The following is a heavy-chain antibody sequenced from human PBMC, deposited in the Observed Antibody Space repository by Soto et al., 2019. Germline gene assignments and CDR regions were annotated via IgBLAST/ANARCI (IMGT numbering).Heavy chain of an antibody. V-gene: IGHV1-18*01. Sequence: QVQQVQSGAEVKKPGASVKVSCKASGYTFTSYGISWVRQAPGQGLEWMGWISAYNGNTNYAQKLQGRVTMTTDTSTSTAYMELRSLRSDDTAVYYCARDLRYYDILSGGMDVWGQGTTVTVSS. D-gene: IGHD3-9*01. CDR3: ARDLRYYDILSGGMDV. J-gene: IGHJ6*02. CDR2: ISAYNGNT. CDR1: GYTFTSYG.